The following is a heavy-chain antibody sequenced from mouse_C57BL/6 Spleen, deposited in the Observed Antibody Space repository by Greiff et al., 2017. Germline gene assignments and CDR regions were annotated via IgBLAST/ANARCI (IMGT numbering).Heavy chain of an antibody. CDR1: GFTFTSYW. CDR3: AREGIYDGYYSTMDY. Sequence: QVQLQQPGTELVKPGASVKLSCKASGFTFTSYWMHWVKQRPGQGLEWIGNINPSNGGTNYNEKFKSKATLTVDKTSSTAYMQLSSLTSEDSAVYYCAREGIYDGYYSTMDYWGQGTSVTVSS. D-gene: IGHD2-3*01. CDR2: INPSNGGT. V-gene: IGHV1-53*01. J-gene: IGHJ4*01.